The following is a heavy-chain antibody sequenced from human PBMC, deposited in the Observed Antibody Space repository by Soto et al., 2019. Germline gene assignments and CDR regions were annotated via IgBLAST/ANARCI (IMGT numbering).Heavy chain of an antibody. J-gene: IGHJ4*02. CDR1: GGSISSNY. V-gene: IGHV4-59*01. CDR2: VYNSGST. Sequence: SETLSLTCTVSGGSISSNYWTWIRQPPGKGLGWVGYVYNSGSTNYNPSLKSRVTISEDTSKSQFSLKVNSMTAADTAVYYCARYRREAVAGYTLDNWGQGILVTVSS. D-gene: IGHD6-13*01. CDR3: ARYRREAVAGYTLDN.